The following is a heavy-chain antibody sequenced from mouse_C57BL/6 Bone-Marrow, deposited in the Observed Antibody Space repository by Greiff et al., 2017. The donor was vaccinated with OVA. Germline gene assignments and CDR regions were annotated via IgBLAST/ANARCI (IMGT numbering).Heavy chain of an antibody. CDR2: IPPNSGST. V-gene: IGHV1-64*01. Sequence: QVQLQQPGAELVKPGASVKLSCKASGYTFPSYWMHWVKQRPGQGLEWIGMIPPNSGSTNYNEKFKSKATLTVDNSSSTAYMQLSSLTSEDSAVYYCARRWLLRGYAMDYWGQGTSVTVSS. CDR1: GYTFPSYW. CDR3: ARRWLLRGYAMDY. J-gene: IGHJ4*01. D-gene: IGHD2-3*01.